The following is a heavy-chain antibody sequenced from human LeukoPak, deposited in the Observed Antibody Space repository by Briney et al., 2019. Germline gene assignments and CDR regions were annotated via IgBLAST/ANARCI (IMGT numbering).Heavy chain of an antibody. CDR1: GFTFSDYY. D-gene: IGHD3-10*01. CDR2: INHSGST. Sequence: LRLSCAASGFTFSDYYMSWIRQPPGKGLEWIGEINHSGSTNYNPSLKSRVTISVDTSKNQFSLKLSSVTAADTAVYYCARDMVLDAFDIWGQGTMVTVSS. J-gene: IGHJ3*02. CDR3: ARDMVLDAFDI. V-gene: IGHV4-34*01.